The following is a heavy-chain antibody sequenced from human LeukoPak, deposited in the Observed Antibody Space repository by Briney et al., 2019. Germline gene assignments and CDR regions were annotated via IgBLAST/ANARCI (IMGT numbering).Heavy chain of an antibody. D-gene: IGHD6-13*01. V-gene: IGHV1-18*01. CDR3: AREWAAAGLYYFDY. Sequence: ASVKVSCKASGYTFTSYGISWVRQAPGQGLEWMGWISAYNGNTNYAQKLQGRVTMTTDTSTSTAYMELRSLRSGDTAVYYCAREWAAAGLYYFDYWGQGTLVTVSS. CDR2: ISAYNGNT. J-gene: IGHJ4*02. CDR1: GYTFTSYG.